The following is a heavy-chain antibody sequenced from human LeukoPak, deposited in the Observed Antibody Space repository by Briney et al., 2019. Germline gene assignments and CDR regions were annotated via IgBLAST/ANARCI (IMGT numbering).Heavy chain of an antibody. CDR3: AGYLIAVAAPYYY. J-gene: IGHJ4*02. Sequence: SETLSLTCTVSDVSISTSNYSWGWIRQPPGKGLEWIGSIYHSGSTYYNPSLKSRVTISVDTSKNQFSLKLSSVTAADTAVYYCAGYLIAVAAPYYYWGQGTLVTVAS. CDR1: DVSISTSNYS. D-gene: IGHD6-19*01. V-gene: IGHV4-39*07. CDR2: IYHSGST.